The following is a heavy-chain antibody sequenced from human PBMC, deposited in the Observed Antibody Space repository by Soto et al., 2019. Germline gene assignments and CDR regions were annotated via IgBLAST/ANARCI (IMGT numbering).Heavy chain of an antibody. CDR2: INHSGST. D-gene: IGHD6-13*01. J-gene: IGHJ4*02. CDR3: ARGHLSYSSSWYYFDY. Sequence: PSETLSLTCAVYGGSFSGYYWSWIRQPPGKGLEWIGEINHSGSTNYNPSLKSRVTISVDTSKNQFSLKLSSVTAADTAVYYCARGHLSYSSSWYYFDYWGQGTLVTVSS. V-gene: IGHV4-34*01. CDR1: GGSFSGYY.